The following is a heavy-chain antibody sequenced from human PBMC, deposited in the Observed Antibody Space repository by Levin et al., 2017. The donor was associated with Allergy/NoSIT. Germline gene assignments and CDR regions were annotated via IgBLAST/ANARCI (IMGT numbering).Heavy chain of an antibody. CDR3: ATGELWFDY. V-gene: IGHV4-31*03. CDR1: GDSVNKADAY. J-gene: IGHJ5*01. D-gene: IGHD1-1*01. CDR2: VYYTGHA. Sequence: PSETLSLTCTVYGDSVNKADAYWTWIRQHPGKGLEWIGNVYYTGHAFYNPSLKGRVSISSDTATNEVYLTLTSVTAADTAFYHCATGELWFDYWGQGTLVTVSS.